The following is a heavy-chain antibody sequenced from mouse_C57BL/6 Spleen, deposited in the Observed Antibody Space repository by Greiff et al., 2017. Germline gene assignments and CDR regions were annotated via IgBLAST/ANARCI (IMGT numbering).Heavy chain of an antibody. CDR2: IDPEDGET. V-gene: IGHV14-2*01. D-gene: IGHD3-2*02. Sequence: EVKLMESGAELVKPGASVKLSCTASGFNIKDYYMHWVKQRTEQGLEWIGRIDPEDGETKYAPKFQGKATITADTSSNTAYLQLSSLTSEDTAVYYCALDSSGVLAMDYWGQGTSVTVSS. J-gene: IGHJ4*01. CDR3: ALDSSGVLAMDY. CDR1: GFNIKDYY.